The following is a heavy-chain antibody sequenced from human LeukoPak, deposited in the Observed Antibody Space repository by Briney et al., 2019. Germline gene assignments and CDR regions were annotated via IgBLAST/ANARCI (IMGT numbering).Heavy chain of an antibody. Sequence: GGPLRLSCAASGFTFSSYEMNWVRQAPGKGLEWVSYISSSGSTIYYADPVKGRFTISRDNAKNSLYLQMNSLRAEDTAVYYCARGERGPGIGLSNWFDPWGQGTLVTVSS. CDR2: ISSSGSTI. D-gene: IGHD3-10*01. J-gene: IGHJ5*02. CDR1: GFTFSSYE. CDR3: ARGERGPGIGLSNWFDP. V-gene: IGHV3-48*03.